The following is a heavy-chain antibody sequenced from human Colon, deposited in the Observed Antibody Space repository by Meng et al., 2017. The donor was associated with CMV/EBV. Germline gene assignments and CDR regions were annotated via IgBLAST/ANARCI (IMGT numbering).Heavy chain of an antibody. CDR2: IRQDESEK. V-gene: IGHV3-7*01. CDR1: GFTFTNYA. J-gene: IGHJ6*02. CDR3: ARDRDHIPQDGYYDMDV. D-gene: IGHD2-21*01. Sequence: GGSLRLSCAASGFTFTNYAMSWVRQAPGKGLEWVANIRQDESEKYYVDSVKGRFTISRDNAKNSVYLQMNSLRPEDTAVYYCARDRDHIPQDGYYDMDVWGQGTTVTVSS.